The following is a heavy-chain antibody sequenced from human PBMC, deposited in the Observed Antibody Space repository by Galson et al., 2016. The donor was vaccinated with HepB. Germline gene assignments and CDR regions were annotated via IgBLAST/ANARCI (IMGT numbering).Heavy chain of an antibody. Sequence: LRLSCAASGFTFSSYSMNWVRQAPGKGLEWVSSISSSSDYIFYAGSVKGRFSISRDNGKNSVFLQMNSLRAEDTAVYYCTTKTSGTYPFDYWGQGTLVTVSS. CDR1: GFTFSSYS. D-gene: IGHD1-26*01. CDR2: ISSSSDYI. J-gene: IGHJ4*02. V-gene: IGHV3-21*01. CDR3: TTKTSGTYPFDY.